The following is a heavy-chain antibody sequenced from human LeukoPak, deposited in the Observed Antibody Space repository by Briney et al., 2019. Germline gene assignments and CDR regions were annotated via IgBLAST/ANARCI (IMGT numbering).Heavy chain of an antibody. CDR2: IGGSGYST. V-gene: IGHV3-23*01. D-gene: IGHD3-16*01. Sequence: GGSLRLSCAASGFTFSSYSMNWVRQALGKGLEWVSAIGGSGYSTYYADSVKGRFTISRDNSKNTLYLQMNSLRAEDTAVYYCAKDRETYGGTFDYWGQGTLVTVSS. CDR1: GFTFSSYS. CDR3: AKDRETYGGTFDY. J-gene: IGHJ4*02.